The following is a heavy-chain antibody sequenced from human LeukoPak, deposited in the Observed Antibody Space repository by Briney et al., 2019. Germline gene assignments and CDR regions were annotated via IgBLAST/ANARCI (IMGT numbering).Heavy chain of an antibody. Sequence: PGGSLRLSCAASGFTFSSYWMHWVRQAPGKGLVWVSRINSGGSSTSYADSVKGRFTISRDNAKNTLYLQMNSLRAEDTAVYYCARDAPVAGTDYWGQGTLVTVSS. V-gene: IGHV3-74*01. D-gene: IGHD6-19*01. J-gene: IGHJ4*02. CDR2: INSGGSST. CDR1: GFTFSSYW. CDR3: ARDAPVAGTDY.